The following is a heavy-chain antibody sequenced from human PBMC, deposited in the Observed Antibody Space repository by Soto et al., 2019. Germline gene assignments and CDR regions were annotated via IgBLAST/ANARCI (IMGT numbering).Heavy chain of an antibody. CDR1: GFSFKDAW. V-gene: IGHV3-15*07. CDR3: TSVVQHRGRPLEY. Sequence: EVQLVESGGGFVESGGSLRLSCAASGFSFKDAWMTWVRQAPGKGLEWVGRIKSSTDGGTADYGAAVKVRFTMSRDDAKDTLDLHKDGLKREDTGVYYCTSVVQHRGRPLEYWGPGTQVTVSS. CDR2: IKSSTDGGTA. J-gene: IGHJ4*02. D-gene: IGHD1-26*01.